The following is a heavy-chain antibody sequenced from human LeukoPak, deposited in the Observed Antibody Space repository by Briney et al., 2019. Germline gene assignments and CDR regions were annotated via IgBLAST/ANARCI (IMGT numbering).Heavy chain of an antibody. CDR2: ISYDGSNK. J-gene: IGHJ4*02. Sequence: PGRSLRLSCAASGFTFSSYAMHWVRQAPGKGLEWVAVISYDGSNKYYADSVKGRFTISRDNSKNTLYLQMNSLRAEDTAVYYCAKGPSGYSSSYYFDYWGQGTLVTVSS. CDR1: GFTFSSYA. D-gene: IGHD6-6*01. V-gene: IGHV3-30-3*01. CDR3: AKGPSGYSSSYYFDY.